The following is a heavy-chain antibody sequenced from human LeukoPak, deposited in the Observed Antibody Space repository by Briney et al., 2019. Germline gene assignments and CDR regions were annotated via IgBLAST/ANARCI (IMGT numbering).Heavy chain of an antibody. D-gene: IGHD2-15*01. CDR1: GYSIISDYF. V-gene: IGHV4-38-2*02. CDR2: IYYSGST. J-gene: IGHJ4*02. Sequence: SETLSLTCTVSGYSIISDYFWGWIRQPPGKGLEWIGRIYYSGSTNYNPSLKSRVTISVDTSKNQFSLKLSSVTAADTAVYYCARGWRHDYWGQGTLVTVSS. CDR3: ARGWRHDY.